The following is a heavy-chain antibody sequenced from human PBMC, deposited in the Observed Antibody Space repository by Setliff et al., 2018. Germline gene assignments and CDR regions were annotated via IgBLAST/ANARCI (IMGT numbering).Heavy chain of an antibody. D-gene: IGHD2-15*01. CDR3: ASEGAGRRTPVFYFDS. V-gene: IGHV3-21*04. Sequence: GGSLRLSCAASGFTFSSYSMNWVRQAPGKGLEWVSSISSSSSYIYYADSVKGRFTISRDNSKNTFHLQMNTLRDEDTATYYCASEGAGRRTPVFYFDSWGQGAQVTVSS. CDR1: GFTFSSYS. CDR2: ISSSSSYI. J-gene: IGHJ4*02.